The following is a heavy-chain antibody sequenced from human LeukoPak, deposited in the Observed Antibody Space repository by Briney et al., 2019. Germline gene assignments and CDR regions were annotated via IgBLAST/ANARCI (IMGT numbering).Heavy chain of an antibody. J-gene: IGHJ5*02. Sequence: SETLSLTCAVSGGSFSGYYWSWIRQPPGKGLEWIGEINHSGSTNYNPSLKSRVTISVDTSKNQFSLKLSSVTAADTAVYYCARDINYYDSSGYFNWFDPWGQGTLVTVSS. V-gene: IGHV4-34*01. D-gene: IGHD3-22*01. CDR1: GGSFSGYY. CDR2: INHSGST. CDR3: ARDINYYDSSGYFNWFDP.